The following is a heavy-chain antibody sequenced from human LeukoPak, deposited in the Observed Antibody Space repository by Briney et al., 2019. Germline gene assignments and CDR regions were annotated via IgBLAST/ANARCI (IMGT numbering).Heavy chain of an antibody. CDR3: AREPTRWELLLRLSGGCDY. J-gene: IGHJ4*02. CDR2: INPNSGGT. Sequence: GASVKVSCKASGYTFTGYYMHWVLQAPGQGLKWMGWINPNSGGTNYAQKFQGRVTMTRDTSISTAYMELSRLRSDDTAVYYCAREPTRWELLLRLSGGCDYWGQGTLVTVSS. V-gene: IGHV1-2*02. CDR1: GYTFTGYY. D-gene: IGHD1-26*01.